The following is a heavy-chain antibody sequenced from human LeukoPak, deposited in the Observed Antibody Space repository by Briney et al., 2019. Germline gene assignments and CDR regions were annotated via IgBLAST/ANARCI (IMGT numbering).Heavy chain of an antibody. CDR3: TRDPILGAPDYFDY. CDR1: GFTLSSYS. D-gene: IGHD1-26*01. CDR2: ISKNGRNT. J-gene: IGHJ4*02. V-gene: IGHV3-64*01. Sequence: TGGSLRLSCAASGFTLSSYSMHWVRQAPGKGLEFVSAISKNGRNTYYGNSMKGRFTISRDISKNTMYLQMNNLREEDTAVYYCTRDPILGAPDYFDYWGQGTLVTVSS.